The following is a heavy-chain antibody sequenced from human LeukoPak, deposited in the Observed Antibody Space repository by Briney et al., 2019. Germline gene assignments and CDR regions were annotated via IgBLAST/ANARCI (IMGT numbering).Heavy chain of an antibody. V-gene: IGHV3-49*04. CDR1: GFKFGDYA. D-gene: IGHD1-1*01. CDR3: ARGPRLYGNWFDP. J-gene: IGHJ5*02. CDR2: IRREASGGTT. Sequence: PGGSLRLSCRGPGFKFGDYAMTWVRQAPGKGLEWVGFIRREASGGTTEFAASVKGRFTISIDESKSIAYLQMNSLKTEDTGVYYCARGPRLYGNWFDPWGQGTLVTVSS.